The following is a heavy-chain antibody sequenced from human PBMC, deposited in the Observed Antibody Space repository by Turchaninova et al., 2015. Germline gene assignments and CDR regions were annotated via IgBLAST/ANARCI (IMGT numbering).Heavy chain of an antibody. CDR1: GYSISRGSY. CDR2: IYHSGST. V-gene: IGHV4-38-2*01. J-gene: IGHJ4*02. CDR3: ARLKAGGASDY. D-gene: IGHD1-26*01. Sequence: QVQLQESGPGLVKPSETLSLTCAVSGYSISRGSYWGWCRQPPGKGLEWIVNIYHSGSTYYNPPLKSRVTISVDTSENHVSLKVSSVTAADTAVYYCARLKAGGASDYWGQGTLVTVSS.